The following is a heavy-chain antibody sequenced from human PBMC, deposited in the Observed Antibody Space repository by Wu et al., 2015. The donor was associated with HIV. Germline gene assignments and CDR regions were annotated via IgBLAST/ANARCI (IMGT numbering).Heavy chain of an antibody. Sequence: QVQLVQSGAEVKKPGASVKVSCKASGYTFTSYDINWVRQATGQGLEWMGWMNPNSGNTGYAQKFQGRVTMTRNTSISTAYMELSSLRSEDTAVYYCARVPATDQVVTATGWDAFDIWAKGQWSPSLQ. D-gene: IGHD2-21*02. CDR1: GYTFTSYD. J-gene: IGHJ3*02. V-gene: IGHV1-8*01. CDR2: MNPNSGNT. CDR3: ARVPATDQVVTATGWDAFDI.